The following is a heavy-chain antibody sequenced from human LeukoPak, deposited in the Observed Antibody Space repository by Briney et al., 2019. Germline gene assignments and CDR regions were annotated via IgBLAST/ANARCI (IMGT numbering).Heavy chain of an antibody. CDR3: ARHRNVLIPAIDY. J-gene: IGHJ4*02. D-gene: IGHD3-10*01. CDR2: IFYSGST. CDR1: GGSISSSSYY. Sequence: SETLSLTCTVSGGSISSSSYYWGLIRQPPGKGLEWIGSIFYSGSTFYNPSLKSRVTISVDTSKNRFSLKLSSVTAADTAVYFCARHRNVLIPAIDYWGQGTLVTVSS. V-gene: IGHV4-39*01.